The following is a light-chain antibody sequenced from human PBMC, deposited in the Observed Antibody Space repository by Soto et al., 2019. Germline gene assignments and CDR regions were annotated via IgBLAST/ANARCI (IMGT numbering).Light chain of an antibody. Sequence: DIQMTQSPSTLSASVGDTVTFTCRASQSVSGWLAWYQQKPGEAPKLLIYKASSLESGVPSRFSGSGSGTEFTLTISSLQPDDFATYYCQQYNSYWTFGQGTKVDI. CDR1: QSVSGW. J-gene: IGKJ1*01. CDR2: KAS. V-gene: IGKV1-5*03. CDR3: QQYNSYWT.